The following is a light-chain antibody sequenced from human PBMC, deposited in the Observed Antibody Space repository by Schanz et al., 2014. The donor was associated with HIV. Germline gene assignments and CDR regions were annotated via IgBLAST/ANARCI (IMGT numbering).Light chain of an antibody. V-gene: IGLV2-14*01. CDR1: SDDVGGYNY. Sequence: QSALTQPASVSGSPGQSITISCTGTSDDVGGYNYVSWFQQHPGKAPKLIIYDVSSRPSGVSNRFSGSKSGNSASLTISGLQAEDEAVYYCSSYGGGDTLLFGGGTKLTVL. CDR3: SSYGGGDTLL. J-gene: IGLJ3*02. CDR2: DVS.